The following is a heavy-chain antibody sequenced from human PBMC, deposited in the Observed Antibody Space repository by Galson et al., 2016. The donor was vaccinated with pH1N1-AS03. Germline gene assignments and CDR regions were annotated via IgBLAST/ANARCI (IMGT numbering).Heavy chain of an antibody. CDR2: INPSDGNT. CDR1: GYTFTSYY. J-gene: IGHJ6*02. V-gene: IGHV1-46*01. Sequence: SVKVSCKASGYTFTSYYIHWVRQVPGQGREWMGIINPSDGNTNYAQRFQGRVTMTRDTSTSTVYMELSSLRSDDTAVYYCARVSAGLTGYYYAMDVWGQGTTVTVSS. D-gene: IGHD4/OR15-4a*01. CDR3: ARVSAGLTGYYYAMDV.